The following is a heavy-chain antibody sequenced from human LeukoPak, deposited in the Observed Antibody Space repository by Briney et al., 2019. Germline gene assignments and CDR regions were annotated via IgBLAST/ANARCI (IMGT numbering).Heavy chain of an antibody. J-gene: IGHJ4*02. V-gene: IGHV3-21*01. CDR1: GFTFSSYS. Sequence: PGGSLRLSCAASGFTFSSYSMNWVRQAPGKGLEWVSSISSSSSYIYYADSVKGRFTISRDNAKNSLYLQMNSLRAEDTAVYYCASHWTTVTTYFDYWGQGTLVTVSS. D-gene: IGHD4-17*01. CDR3: ASHWTTVTTYFDY. CDR2: ISSSSSYI.